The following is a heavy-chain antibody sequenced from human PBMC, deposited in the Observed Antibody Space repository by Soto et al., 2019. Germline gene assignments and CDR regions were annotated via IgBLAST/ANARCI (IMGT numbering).Heavy chain of an antibody. CDR1: GFTFSSYG. J-gene: IGHJ3*02. V-gene: IGHV3-30*18. CDR3: AKPPDGGDI. Sequence: GGSLRLSCAASGFTFSSYGMHWVRQAPGKGLEWVAVISYDGSNKYYADSVKGRFTISRDNSKNTLYLQMNSLRAEDTAVYYCAKPPDGGDIWGQGTMVTVSS. D-gene: IGHD3-16*01. CDR2: ISYDGSNK.